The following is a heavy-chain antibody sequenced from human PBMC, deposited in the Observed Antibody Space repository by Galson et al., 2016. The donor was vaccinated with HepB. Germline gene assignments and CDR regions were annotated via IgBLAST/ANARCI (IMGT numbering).Heavy chain of an antibody. D-gene: IGHD3-10*01. V-gene: IGHV3-48*02. CDR2: ISNTSTTI. CDR3: ARDKGREFGELSHYYGLDV. J-gene: IGHJ6*02. Sequence: SLRLSCAASGFSFRSYNMNWVRQVPGRGLQWVSYISNTSTTIYYADSVKGRFTISRDNAKDSLFLQINSLRDEDTAVYYCARDKGREFGELSHYYGLDVWGLGTTVTVSS. CDR1: GFSFRSYN.